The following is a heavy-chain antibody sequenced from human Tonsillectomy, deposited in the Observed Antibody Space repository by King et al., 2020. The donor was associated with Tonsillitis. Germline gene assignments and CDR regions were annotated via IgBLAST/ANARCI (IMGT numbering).Heavy chain of an antibody. J-gene: IGHJ6*03. V-gene: IGHV3-43*02. CDR2: ISGDGGKT. CDR3: VKDDQFGQTGYYYMDV. D-gene: IGHD3-10*01. Sequence: VQLVESGGGAVQPGGSLRLSCATSGFTFDDYAMHWVRQAPGKGLEWVSLISGDGGKTFYTDSVNGRFTISRDNSKNSLYLQMNSLRTEDTALYYCVKDDQFGQTGYYYMDVWGKGTTVTVSS. CDR1: GFTFDDYA.